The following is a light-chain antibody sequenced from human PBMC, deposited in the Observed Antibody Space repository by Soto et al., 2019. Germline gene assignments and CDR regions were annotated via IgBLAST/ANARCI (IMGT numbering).Light chain of an antibody. J-gene: IGKJ2*01. V-gene: IGKV3-15*01. CDR2: GAS. CDR3: QQGHTWPLT. Sequence: EIVMTQSPATLSLSPGERAALSCRASQGISSALAWYQQKPGQPPRLLIYGASTRATGVPARFTGSGSGSDFTLTISGLQSEDFAVYYCQQGHTWPLTFGQGTRLEI. CDR1: QGISSA.